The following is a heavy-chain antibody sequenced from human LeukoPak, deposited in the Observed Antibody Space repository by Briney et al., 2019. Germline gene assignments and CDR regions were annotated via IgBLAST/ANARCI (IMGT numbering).Heavy chain of an antibody. CDR3: AGDLYYYGSGSYLSK. J-gene: IGHJ4*02. CDR1: GFTFSDYY. D-gene: IGHD3-10*01. V-gene: IGHV3-11*01. Sequence: PGGSLRLSCAASGFTFSDYYMSWIRQAPGKGLEWVSYISSSGSTIYYADSVKGRFTISRDNAKNSLYLQMNSLRAEDTAVYYCAGDLYYYGSGSYLSKWGQGTLVTVSS. CDR2: ISSSGSTI.